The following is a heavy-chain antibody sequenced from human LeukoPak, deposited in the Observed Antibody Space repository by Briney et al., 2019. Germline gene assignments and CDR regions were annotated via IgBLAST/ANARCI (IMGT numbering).Heavy chain of an antibody. J-gene: IGHJ4*02. CDR2: IIPIFGTA. CDR1: GGTFSSYA. V-gene: IGHV1-69*05. D-gene: IGHD3-10*01. CDR3: ARRPINYYGSGSYSPFDY. Sequence: ASVKVSCKASGGTFSSYAISWVRQAPGQGLEWMGGIIPIFGTANYAQKFQGRVTITRDTSASTAYMELSSLRSEDTAVYYCARRPINYYGSGSYSPFDYWGQGTLVTVSS.